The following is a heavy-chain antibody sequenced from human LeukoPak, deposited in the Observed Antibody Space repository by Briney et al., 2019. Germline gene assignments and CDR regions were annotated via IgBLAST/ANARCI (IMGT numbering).Heavy chain of an antibody. CDR2: IWYDGTNK. J-gene: IGHJ6*02. CDR3: ARDPGIAVAGIYYYYGMDV. V-gene: IGHV3-33*01. D-gene: IGHD6-19*01. Sequence: PGGSLRLSCAASGFTFSNYGMHWVRQAPGKGLEWVAVIWYDGTNKYYADSVKGRFTTSRDNSKNTLYLQMNSLRAEDTAVYYCARDPGIAVAGIYYYYGMDVWGQGTTVTVSS. CDR1: GFTFSNYG.